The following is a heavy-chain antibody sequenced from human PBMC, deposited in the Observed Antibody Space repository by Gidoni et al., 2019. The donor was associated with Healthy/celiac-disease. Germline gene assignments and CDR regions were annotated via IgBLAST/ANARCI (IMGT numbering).Heavy chain of an antibody. J-gene: IGHJ5*02. CDR3: ARQDYYYGSGSYSRRGWFDP. CDR2: IYYRGST. V-gene: IGHV4-39*01. Sequence: QLQLQESGPGLVKPSETLSLTCTVSGGSISSSSYYWGWIRQPPGKGLEWIGSIYYRGSTYYNPSLKSRVTISVDTSKTQFSLKLSSVTAADTAVYYCARQDYYYGSGSYSRRGWFDPWGQGTLVTVSS. D-gene: IGHD3-10*01. CDR1: GGSISSSSYY.